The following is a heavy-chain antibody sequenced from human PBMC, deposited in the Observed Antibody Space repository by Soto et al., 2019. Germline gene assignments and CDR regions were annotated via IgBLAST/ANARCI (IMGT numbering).Heavy chain of an antibody. D-gene: IGHD3-9*01. J-gene: IGHJ4*02. CDR2: ISWDGGIT. Sequence: GGSLRLSCAASGFTFNAYTMHWVRQAPGKGLEWVSLISWDGGITYDGDSVKGRFTVSRDNSDNSLYLQMTSLRSDDTAFYYCAKDSYDILTGQKRYFDSWGQGTLVTVSS. V-gene: IGHV3-43*01. CDR1: GFTFNAYT. CDR3: AKDSYDILTGQKRYFDS.